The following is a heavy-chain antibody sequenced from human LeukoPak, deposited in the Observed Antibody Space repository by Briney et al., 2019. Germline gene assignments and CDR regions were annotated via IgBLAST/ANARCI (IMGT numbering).Heavy chain of an antibody. CDR3: ARELSGNTYTDY. J-gene: IGHJ4*02. CDR1: GYTFTSYG. V-gene: IGHV1-18*01. D-gene: IGHD3-10*01. CDR2: ISAYNGNT. Sequence: ASVKVSCKASGYTFTSYGISWVRQAPGQGLEWMGWISAYNGNTNYAQKLQGRVSMTTDTSTSTAYMELRSLRSDDTAVYYCARELSGNTYTDYWGQGTLVTVSS.